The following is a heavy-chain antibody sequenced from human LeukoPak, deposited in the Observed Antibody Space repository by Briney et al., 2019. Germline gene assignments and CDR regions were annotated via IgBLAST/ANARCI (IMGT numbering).Heavy chain of an antibody. J-gene: IGHJ4*02. CDR2: INHSGST. CDR3: ARKPYPYYYDSSGYYYVYDY. V-gene: IGHV4-34*01. Sequence: PSETLSLTCAVYGGSFSGYYWSWIRQPPGKGLEWIGEINHSGSTNYNPSLKSRVTIPVDTSKNQFSLKLSSVTAADTAVYYCARKPYPYYYDSSGYYYVYDYWGQGTLVTVSS. D-gene: IGHD3-22*01. CDR1: GGSFSGYY.